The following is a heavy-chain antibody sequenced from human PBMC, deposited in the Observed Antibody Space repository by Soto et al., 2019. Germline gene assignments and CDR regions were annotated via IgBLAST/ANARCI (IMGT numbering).Heavy chain of an antibody. CDR1: GYTFTSYA. CDR2: INAGNGNT. CDR3: ASMVRGSYYTASWFDP. Sequence: GASVKVSCKASGYTFTSYAMHWVRQAPGQRLEWMGWINAGNGNTKYSQKFQGRVTITRDTSASTAYMELSSLRSEDTAVYYCASMVRGSYYTASWFDPWGLGTLVTVSS. J-gene: IGHJ5*02. V-gene: IGHV1-3*01. D-gene: IGHD3-10*01.